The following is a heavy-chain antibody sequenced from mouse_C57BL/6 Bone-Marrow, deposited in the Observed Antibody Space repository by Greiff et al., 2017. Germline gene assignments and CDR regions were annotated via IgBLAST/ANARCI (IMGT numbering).Heavy chain of an antibody. V-gene: IGHV1-81*01. CDR1: GYTFTSYG. Sequence: QVQLQQSGAELARPGASVKLSCKASGYTFTSYGISWVKQRTGQGLEWIGEIYPRSGNTYYNEKFKGKATLTADKSSSTAYMELRSLTSEDSAVYFCARREITTVEFDYRGQGTTLTVSS. D-gene: IGHD1-1*01. CDR3: ARREITTVEFDY. J-gene: IGHJ2*01. CDR2: IYPRSGNT.